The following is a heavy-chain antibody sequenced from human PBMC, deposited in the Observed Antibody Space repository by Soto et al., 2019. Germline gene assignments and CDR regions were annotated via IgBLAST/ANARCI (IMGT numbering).Heavy chain of an antibody. J-gene: IGHJ4*02. D-gene: IGHD2-2*01. CDR2: VSKSDYT. V-gene: IGHV3-21*01. CDR1: GFNFNNYG. Sequence: PGGSLRLSCEVSGFNFNNYGINWVRQAPGKGLEWVSSVSKSDYTYYSDSVKGRFTIPRDNAKDSVSLQMNTLRDEDTAVYYCAREDSIIIPAVSDFWGQGTLVTVSS. CDR3: AREDSIIIPAVSDF.